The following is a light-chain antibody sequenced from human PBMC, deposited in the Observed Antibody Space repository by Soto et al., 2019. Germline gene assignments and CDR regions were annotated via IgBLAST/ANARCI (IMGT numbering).Light chain of an antibody. J-gene: IGLJ3*02. CDR2: GNS. CDR1: SIDIGAGYD. V-gene: IGLV1-40*01. CDR3: QSYDSSLSGWV. Sequence: QCVLTQPPSVSGAPGQRVTISCTGSSIDIGAGYDVYWYQQLPGTAPKLLIYGNSIRPSGVPDRFSGSKSGTSASLAITGLQAEDEADYYCQSYDSSLSGWVFGGGTKLTVL.